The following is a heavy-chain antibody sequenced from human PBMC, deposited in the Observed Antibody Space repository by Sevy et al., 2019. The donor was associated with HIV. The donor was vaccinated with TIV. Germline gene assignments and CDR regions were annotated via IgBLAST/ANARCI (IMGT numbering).Heavy chain of an antibody. CDR2: ISSSSSYT. Sequence: GRSLRLSCAASGFTFSDYYMSWIRQAPGKGLEWVSYISSSSSYTNYADSVKGRFTISRDNAKNSLYLQMNSLRAEDTAVYYCAREGSGYYAYWGQGTLVTVSS. CDR1: GFTFSDYY. V-gene: IGHV3-11*06. CDR3: AREGSGYYAY. J-gene: IGHJ4*02. D-gene: IGHD3-22*01.